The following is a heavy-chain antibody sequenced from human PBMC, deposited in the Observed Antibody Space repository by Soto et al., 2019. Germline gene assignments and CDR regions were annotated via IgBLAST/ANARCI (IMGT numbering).Heavy chain of an antibody. CDR2: INHSGST. J-gene: IGHJ4*02. CDR1: GGSFSGYY. V-gene: IGHV4-34*01. Sequence: PSETLSLTCAVYGGSFSGYYWSWIRQPPGKGLEWIGEINHSGSTNYNPSLKSRVTISVDTSKNQFSLKLSSVTAADTAVYYCARHGPTVTPLSRGPGTLVTVS. D-gene: IGHD4-17*01. CDR3: ARHGPTVTPLS.